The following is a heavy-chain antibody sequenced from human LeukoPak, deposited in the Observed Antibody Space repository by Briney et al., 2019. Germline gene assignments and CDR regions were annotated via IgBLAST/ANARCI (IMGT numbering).Heavy chain of an antibody. CDR2: IYYSGST. D-gene: IGHD2-2*01. CDR1: GGSISYYY. V-gene: IGHV4-59*01. Sequence: SETLSLTCTVSGGSISYYYWSWIRQPPGKGLEWIGYIYYSGSTSCNPSLKSRVTISVDTSKNQFSLNLTSVTTADTAVYYCARVSCSSTSCPRRDALDVWGQGTMVTVSS. CDR3: ARVSCSSTSCPRRDALDV. J-gene: IGHJ3*01.